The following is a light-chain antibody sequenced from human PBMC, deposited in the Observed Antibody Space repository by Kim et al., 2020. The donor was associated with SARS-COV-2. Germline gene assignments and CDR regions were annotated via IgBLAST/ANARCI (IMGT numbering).Light chain of an antibody. CDR2: GAS. CDR1: QSVSSN. CDR3: HQYNNWPLT. V-gene: IGKV3-15*01. Sequence: SPGQTATLSCRASQSVSSNLAWYQQTPGQAPRLLIHGASTRATGVPARFSGSGSGTQFTLTISSLQSEDFAVYYCHQYNNWPLTFGGGTKVEIK. J-gene: IGKJ4*01.